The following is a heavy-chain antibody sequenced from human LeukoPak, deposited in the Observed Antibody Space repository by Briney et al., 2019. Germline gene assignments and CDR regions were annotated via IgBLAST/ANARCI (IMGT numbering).Heavy chain of an antibody. CDR3: ARDFQEAGMDV. CDR2: IIPILGIA. J-gene: IGHJ6*02. CDR1: GGTFSSYA. V-gene: IGHV1-69*04. D-gene: IGHD2/OR15-2a*01. Sequence: SVKVSCKASGGTFSSYAISWVRQAPGQGLEWMGRIIPILGIANYAQKFQGRVTITADKSTSTASMELSSLRSEDTAVYYCARDFQEAGMDVWGQGTTVTVSS.